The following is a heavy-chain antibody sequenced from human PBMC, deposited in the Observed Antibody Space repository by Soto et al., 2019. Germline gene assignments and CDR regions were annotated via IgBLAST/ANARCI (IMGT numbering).Heavy chain of an antibody. Sequence: SETLSLTCSVSGASITSRDWYWTLIRQPPGRGLEWIGSIFYSGNTYYKTSLKSRLSAPIDTSKNQFSLKLSSVTAADTAVYFCARTDYAPWSWPRFDDWGKGTLVTVSS. CDR3: ARTDYAPWSWPRFDD. J-gene: IGHJ4*02. D-gene: IGHD3-16*01. CDR1: GASITSRDWY. CDR2: IFYSGNT. V-gene: IGHV4-30-4*01.